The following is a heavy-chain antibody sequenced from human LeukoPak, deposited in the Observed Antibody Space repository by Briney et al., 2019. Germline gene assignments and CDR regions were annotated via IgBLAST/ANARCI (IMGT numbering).Heavy chain of an antibody. CDR3: ARLGAYYYDSSGLNWFGP. J-gene: IGHJ5*02. CDR2: IKQDGSEK. Sequence: GGSLRLSCAASGFTFSSYWMSWVRQAPGKGLEWVANIKQDGSEKYYVDSVKGRFTISRDNAKNSLYLQMNSLRAEDTAVYYCARLGAYYYDSSGLNWFGPWGQGTLVTVSS. D-gene: IGHD3-22*01. CDR1: GFTFSSYW. V-gene: IGHV3-7*01.